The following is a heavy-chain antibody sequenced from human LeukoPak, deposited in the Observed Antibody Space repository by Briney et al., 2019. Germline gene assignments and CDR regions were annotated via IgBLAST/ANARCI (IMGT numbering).Heavy chain of an antibody. CDR3: ARDPIYYYGAGSNIVDY. J-gene: IGHJ4*02. D-gene: IGHD3-10*01. CDR2: IKVDGSEK. CDR1: GFTFSSYW. V-gene: IGHV3-7*01. Sequence: GGSLRLSCAASGFTFSSYWMSWVRQAPGKGLEWVANIKVDGSEKYYVDSVKGRFTISRDNAKNSLYLQMDSLRAEDTAMYYCARDPIYYYGAGSNIVDYWGQGTLVTVSS.